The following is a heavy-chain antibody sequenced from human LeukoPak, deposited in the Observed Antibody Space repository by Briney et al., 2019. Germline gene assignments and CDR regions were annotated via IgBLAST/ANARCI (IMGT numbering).Heavy chain of an antibody. CDR1: GFTVSSNY. J-gene: IGHJ3*02. CDR3: AGDYGGNFRAAFDI. Sequence: GGSLRLSCAASGFTVSSNYMSWVRQAPGKGLEWVSVIYSGGSTYYADSVKGRFTISRDNSKNTLYLQMNSLRAEDTAVYYCAGDYGGNFRAAFDIWGQGTMVTVSS. D-gene: IGHD4-23*01. CDR2: IYSGGST. V-gene: IGHV3-66*01.